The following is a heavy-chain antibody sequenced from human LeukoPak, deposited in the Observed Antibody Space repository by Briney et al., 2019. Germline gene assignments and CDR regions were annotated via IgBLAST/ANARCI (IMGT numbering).Heavy chain of an antibody. V-gene: IGHV4-4*07. CDR3: ARDDAAGIVGATPGDY. J-gene: IGHJ4*02. D-gene: IGHD1-26*01. Sequence: SETLSLTCTVSGGSISSYYWSWIRQPAGKGLEWIGRIYTSGSTNYNPSLKSRVTMSVDTSKNQFSLKLSSVTAADTAEYYCARDDAAGIVGATPGDYWGQGTLVTVSS. CDR1: GGSISSYY. CDR2: IYTSGST.